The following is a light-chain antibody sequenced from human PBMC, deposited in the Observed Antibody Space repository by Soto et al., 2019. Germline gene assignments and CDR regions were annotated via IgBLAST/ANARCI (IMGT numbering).Light chain of an antibody. CDR3: QQYGASPWT. CDR1: QSVGYH. Sequence: EIVLTQSPATLSLSPGERATLSCRASQSVGYHLAWYQQKPGQAPRLLIYDASNRATGIPARFSGSGSGTDFTLAISRLEPEDFAVYICQQYGASPWTFGQGTKVDI. CDR2: DAS. J-gene: IGKJ1*01. V-gene: IGKV3-11*01.